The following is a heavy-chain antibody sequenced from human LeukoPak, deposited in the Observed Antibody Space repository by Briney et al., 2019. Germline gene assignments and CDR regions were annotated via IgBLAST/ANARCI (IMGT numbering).Heavy chain of an antibody. V-gene: IGHV1-2*02. CDR1: GYTFTGYY. Sequence: ASVKVSCKASGYTFTGYYMHWVRQAPGQGVEWMGWINPNSGVTNYAQKFQGRVTMTRDTSISTAYMELSRLRSDDTAVYYCVPSGNLVYYFDYWGQGTLVTVSS. D-gene: IGHD1-14*01. CDR3: VPSGNLVYYFDY. CDR2: INPNSGVT. J-gene: IGHJ4*02.